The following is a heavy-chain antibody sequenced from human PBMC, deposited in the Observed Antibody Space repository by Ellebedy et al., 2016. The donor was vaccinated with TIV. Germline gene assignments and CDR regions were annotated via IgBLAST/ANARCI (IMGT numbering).Heavy chain of an antibody. V-gene: IGHV1-69*06. Sequence: SVKVSCXASGGTFSSYAISWVRQAPGQGLEWMGGIIPIFGTANYAQKFQGRVTITADKSTSTAYMELSSLRSEDTAVYYCARGWEWLYPDYWGQGTLVTVSS. J-gene: IGHJ4*02. CDR1: GGTFSSYA. CDR2: IIPIFGTA. CDR3: ARGWEWLYPDY. D-gene: IGHD3-3*01.